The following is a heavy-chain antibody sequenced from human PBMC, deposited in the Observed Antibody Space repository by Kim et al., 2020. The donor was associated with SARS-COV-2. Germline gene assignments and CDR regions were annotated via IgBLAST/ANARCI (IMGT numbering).Heavy chain of an antibody. D-gene: IGHD5-12*01. Sequence: SVKVSCKASGGTFSSYAISWVRQAPGQGLEWMGGIIPIFGTANYAQKFQGRVTITADESTSTAYMELSSLRSEDTAVYYCAGNKKLDIVATNYYYGMDVWGQGTTVTVSS. J-gene: IGHJ6*02. CDR3: AGNKKLDIVATNYYYGMDV. V-gene: IGHV1-69*13. CDR2: IIPIFGTA. CDR1: GGTFSSYA.